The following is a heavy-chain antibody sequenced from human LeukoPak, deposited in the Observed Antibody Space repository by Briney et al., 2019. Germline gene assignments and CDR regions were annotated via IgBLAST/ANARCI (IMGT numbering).Heavy chain of an antibody. Sequence: PGGSLRLSCAASGFTFSSYGMNWVRPAPGKGREWVAVISDDGSDKYYGDSVQGRFTISRDDSENTLFLEMKSLRAEDTAVYYCVPSFSGSFVWGQGTPVTVSS. D-gene: IGHD3-10*01. V-gene: IGHV3-30*03. CDR1: GFTFSSYG. J-gene: IGHJ4*02. CDR2: ISDDGSDK. CDR3: VPSFSGSFV.